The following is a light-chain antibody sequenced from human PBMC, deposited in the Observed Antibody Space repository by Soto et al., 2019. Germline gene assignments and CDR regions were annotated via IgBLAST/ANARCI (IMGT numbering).Light chain of an antibody. CDR3: SSYTSSSPYV. Sequence: QSALTQPASVSGSPGQSITISCNGTSSDVGGYNYVSWYQQHPGKAPKLMIYEVSNRPSGVSNRFSGSKSGNTASLTISGLQAEVEADYYCSSYTSSSPYVFGTGTKLTVL. V-gene: IGLV2-14*01. CDR2: EVS. J-gene: IGLJ1*01. CDR1: SSDVGGYNY.